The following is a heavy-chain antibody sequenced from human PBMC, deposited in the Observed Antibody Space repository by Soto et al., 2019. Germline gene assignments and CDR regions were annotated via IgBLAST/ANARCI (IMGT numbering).Heavy chain of an antibody. CDR3: VTALAKGIAAAGIDY. CDR1: GFTFSSYA. CDR2: ISSNVGST. Sequence: HPGGSLRLSCSASGFTFSSYAMHWVRQAPGKGLEYVSAISSNVGSTYYADSVKGRFTISRDNSKNTLYLQMSSLRAEDTAVYYCVTALAKGIAAAGIDYWGQGTLVTVSS. D-gene: IGHD6-13*01. J-gene: IGHJ4*02. V-gene: IGHV3-64D*06.